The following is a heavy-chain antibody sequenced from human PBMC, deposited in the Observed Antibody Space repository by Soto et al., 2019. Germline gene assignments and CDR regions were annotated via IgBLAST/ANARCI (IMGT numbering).Heavy chain of an antibody. V-gene: IGHV3-15*01. CDR2: IKSKTDGGTT. CDR3: TTEPPSTGPYSSSWYGYFDY. CDR1: GFTFSNAW. J-gene: IGHJ4*02. D-gene: IGHD6-13*01. Sequence: PGGSLRLSCAASGFTFSNAWMSWVRQAPGKGLEWVGRIKSKTDGGTTDYAAPVKGRFTISRDDSKNTLYLQMNSLKTEDTAVYYCTTEPPSTGPYSSSWYGYFDYWGQGTLVTVSS.